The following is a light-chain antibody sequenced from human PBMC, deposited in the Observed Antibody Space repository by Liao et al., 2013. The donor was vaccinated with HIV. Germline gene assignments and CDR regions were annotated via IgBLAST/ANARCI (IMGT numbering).Light chain of an antibody. CDR2: QDN. CDR1: KLGDKY. V-gene: IGLV3-1*01. J-gene: IGLJ2*01. CDR3: QVWDSSSDHPV. Sequence: SYELTQPPSVSVSPGQTASITCSADKLGDKYSCWYQQKPGQSPALVIYQDNKRPSGIPERFSGSNSGNTATLTISRVEAGDEADYYCQVWDSSSDHPVFGGGTKLTVV.